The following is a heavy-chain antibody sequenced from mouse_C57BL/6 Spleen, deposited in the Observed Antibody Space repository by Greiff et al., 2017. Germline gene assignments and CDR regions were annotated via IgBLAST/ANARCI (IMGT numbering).Heavy chain of an antibody. J-gene: IGHJ2*01. CDR3: ARSDGYYVYDFDY. CDR2: ISDGGSYT. V-gene: IGHV5-4*03. CDR1: GFTFSSYA. Sequence: EVMLVESGGGLVKPGGSLKLSCAASGFTFSSYAMSWVRQTPEKRLEWVATISDGGSYTYYPDNVKGRFTISRDNAKNNLYLQMSHLKSEDTAMYYCARSDGYYVYDFDYWGQGTTLTVSS. D-gene: IGHD2-3*01.